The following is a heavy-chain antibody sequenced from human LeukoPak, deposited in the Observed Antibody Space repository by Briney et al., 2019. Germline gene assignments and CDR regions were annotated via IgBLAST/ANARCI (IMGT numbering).Heavy chain of an antibody. CDR2: ISAYNGNT. Sequence: VASVKVSCKASGYTFTSYGISWVRQAPGQGLEWMGWISAYNGNTNYAQKLQGRVTMTTDTSTSTAYMELRSLRSDDTAVYYCARDESYEESQKQDIVVVPAAPTRFDYWGQGTLVTVSS. CDR1: GYTFTSYG. CDR3: ARDESYEESQKQDIVVVPAAPTRFDY. D-gene: IGHD2-2*01. J-gene: IGHJ4*02. V-gene: IGHV1-18*01.